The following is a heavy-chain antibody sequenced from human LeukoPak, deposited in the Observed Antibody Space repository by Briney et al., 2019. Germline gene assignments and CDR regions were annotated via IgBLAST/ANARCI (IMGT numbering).Heavy chain of an antibody. Sequence: ASVKVSCKASGYTFSGYYIHWVRQAPGQGLEWMGYSSPDSGGANSAQKFRGRVTMTRDTSISTAYMELTRLGSDDTAVYYCAREGDGLLSKDFDYWGQGTLVTVSS. CDR2: SSPDSGGA. D-gene: IGHD2-15*01. V-gene: IGHV1-2*02. CDR1: GYTFSGYY. CDR3: AREGDGLLSKDFDY. J-gene: IGHJ4*02.